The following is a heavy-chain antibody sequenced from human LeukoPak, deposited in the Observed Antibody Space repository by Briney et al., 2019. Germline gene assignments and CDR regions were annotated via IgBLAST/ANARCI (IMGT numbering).Heavy chain of an antibody. D-gene: IGHD2-2*02. J-gene: IGHJ4*02. CDR2: VNPDESGR. Sequence: PGGSLRLSCAASGFTFSSYWMDGVGQAPGKGLEWVANVNPDESGRNYVDSVKGRFTISRDNAKNSLYLQMNSLRAEDTALYYCARDNPTCVVVPAAIRRGEYDSSGYSGYWGQGTLVTVSS. CDR3: ARDNPTCVVVPAAIRRGEYDSSGYSGY. CDR1: GFTFSSYW. V-gene: IGHV3-7*03.